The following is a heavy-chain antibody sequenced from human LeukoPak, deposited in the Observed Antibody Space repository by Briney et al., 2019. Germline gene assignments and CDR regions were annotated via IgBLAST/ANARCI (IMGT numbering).Heavy chain of an antibody. J-gene: IGHJ5*02. CDR1: GGSISSSSYY. Sequence: SETLSLTCTVSGGSISSSSYYWGWIRQPPGKGLEWIGSIYYSGSTYYNPSLKSRVTISVDTSKNQFSLKLSSVTAADTAVYYCARRDYSSSFGWFDPWGQGTLVTVSS. CDR2: IYYSGST. D-gene: IGHD6-6*01. V-gene: IGHV4-39*01. CDR3: ARRDYSSSFGWFDP.